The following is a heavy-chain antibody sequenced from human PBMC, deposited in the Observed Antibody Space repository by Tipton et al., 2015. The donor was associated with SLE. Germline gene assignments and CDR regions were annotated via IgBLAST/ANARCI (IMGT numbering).Heavy chain of an antibody. D-gene: IGHD4-11*01. CDR2: IYYRGST. CDR1: GGSISSYF. CDR3: ARTGAYSNFYYYYYMDV. V-gene: IGHV4-59*01. J-gene: IGHJ6*03. Sequence: TLSLTCTVSGGSISSYFWSWTRQSPGKGLEWIGYIYYRGSTSYNPSLKSRVSISLDTSKNQFALRLSSVTAADTGVYYCARTGAYSNFYYYYYMDVWGEGTTVTVSS.